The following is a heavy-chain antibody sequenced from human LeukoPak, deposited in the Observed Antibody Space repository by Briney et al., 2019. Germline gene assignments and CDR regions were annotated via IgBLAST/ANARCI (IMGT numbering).Heavy chain of an antibody. CDR3: TREAPIPVVRGIIKSNYYDMDV. CDR2: IYYSGST. Sequence: SETLSLTCTVSGGSISSYYWSWIRQPPGKGLEWIGYIYYSGSTNYNPSLKSRVTISVDTSKKHFSLKLRSVTAADTAVYYCTREAPIPVVRGIIKSNYYDMDVWGKGTTVTISS. V-gene: IGHV4-59*01. D-gene: IGHD3-10*01. J-gene: IGHJ6*03. CDR1: GGSISSYY.